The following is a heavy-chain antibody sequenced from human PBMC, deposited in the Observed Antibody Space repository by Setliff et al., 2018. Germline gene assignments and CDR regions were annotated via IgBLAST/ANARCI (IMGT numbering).Heavy chain of an antibody. CDR2: IYPGDSGI. CDR3: VRHPYYDSSGYYSYFDY. CDR1: GYTFTNFW. D-gene: IGHD3-22*01. V-gene: IGHV5-51*01. Sequence: GESLKISCKVPGYTFTNFWVGWVRQMPGKGLGWMGLIYPGDSGIRYSPSFQGQVTLSADTSIATAYLHWTSLKASDTAMYYCVRHPYYDSSGYYSYFDYWGQGALVTVSS. J-gene: IGHJ4*02.